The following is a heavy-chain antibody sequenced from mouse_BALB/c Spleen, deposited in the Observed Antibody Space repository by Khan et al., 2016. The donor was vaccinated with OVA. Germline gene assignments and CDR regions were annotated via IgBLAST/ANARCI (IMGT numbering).Heavy chain of an antibody. V-gene: IGHV5-6-5*01. CDR1: GFTFSNYA. CDR2: ISSGDST. Sequence: EVKLVESGGGLVKPGGSLKLSCAASGFTFSNYAMSWVRQSPEKRLEWVASISSGDSTYYQDSVKGRFTISRDNARNSLYLQMSSLRTEDTAMYYCARDYWFAYWGQGTLVTVSA. CDR3: ARDYWFAY. J-gene: IGHJ3*01.